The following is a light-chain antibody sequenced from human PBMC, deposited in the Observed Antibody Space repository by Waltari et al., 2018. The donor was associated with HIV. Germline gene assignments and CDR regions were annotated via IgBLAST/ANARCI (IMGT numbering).Light chain of an antibody. CDR1: NTAVGGYNS. Sequence: QSALTHPASVSGSPGQSLTISCPRSNTAVGGYNSVSCYQQHPGKAPNLMFYEVSNRPSGVSNRFSGSKSGNTASLTISGLQTEDEADYYCSSYTSSNTLVFGGGTKLTVL. CDR3: SSYTSSNTLV. V-gene: IGLV2-14*01. J-gene: IGLJ2*01. CDR2: EVS.